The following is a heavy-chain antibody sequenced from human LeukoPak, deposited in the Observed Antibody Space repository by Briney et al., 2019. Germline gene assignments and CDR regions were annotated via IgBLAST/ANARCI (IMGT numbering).Heavy chain of an antibody. CDR3: ARAYGSGTSSPYYYGMDV. D-gene: IGHD3-10*01. J-gene: IGHJ6*02. CDR2: ISSSGSTI. Sequence: PGGSLRLSCAASGFTFSDYYMSWIRQAPGKGLEWVSYISSSGSTIYYADSVKGRFTISRDNAKNSLYLQMNSLRAEDTAVYYCARAYGSGTSSPYYYGMDVWAKGPRSPSP. CDR1: GFTFSDYY. V-gene: IGHV3-11*01.